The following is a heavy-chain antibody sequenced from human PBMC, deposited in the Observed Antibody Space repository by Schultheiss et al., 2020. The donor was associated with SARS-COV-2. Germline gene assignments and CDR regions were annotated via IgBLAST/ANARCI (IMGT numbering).Heavy chain of an antibody. Sequence: SETLSLTCTVSGGSVSSGSYYWSWIRQPPGKGLEWIGYIYYSGSTNYNPSLKSRVTISVDTSKNQFSLKLSSVTAADTAVYYCAMDTAMDLGYWGQGTLVTVSS. J-gene: IGHJ4*02. D-gene: IGHD5-18*01. CDR3: AMDTAMDLGY. CDR2: IYYSGST. V-gene: IGHV4-61*01. CDR1: GGSVSSGSYY.